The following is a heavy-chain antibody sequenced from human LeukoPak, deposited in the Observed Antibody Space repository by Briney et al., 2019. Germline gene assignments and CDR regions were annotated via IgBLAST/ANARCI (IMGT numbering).Heavy chain of an antibody. CDR3: ARYPGDRRYYYYYGMDV. V-gene: IGHV4-39*01. J-gene: IGHJ6*02. CDR2: IYYSGST. D-gene: IGHD7-27*01. CDR1: GGSISSSSYY. Sequence: SETLSLTCTVSGGSISSSSYYWGWIRQPPGKGLEWIGGIYYSGSTYYNPSLKSRVTISVDTSKNQFSLKLSSVTAADTAVYYCARYPGDRRYYYYYGMDVWGQGTTVTVSS.